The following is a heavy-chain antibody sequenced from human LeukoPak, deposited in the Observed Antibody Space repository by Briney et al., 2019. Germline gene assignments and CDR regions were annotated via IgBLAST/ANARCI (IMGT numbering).Heavy chain of an antibody. J-gene: IGHJ4*02. Sequence: ESGPTLVKPTQTLTLTCTFSGFSLSTSGVGVGWILQPPGKALEWLALIYWNNDKRYSPSLKSRLTITKDTSKNQVVLTMTNMDPVDTATYYCAYSLKADYCGGDCYNTYYFDYWGQGTLVTVSS. CDR3: AYSLKADYCGGDCYNTYYFDY. D-gene: IGHD2-21*01. CDR1: GFSLSTSGVG. V-gene: IGHV2-5*01. CDR2: IYWNNDK.